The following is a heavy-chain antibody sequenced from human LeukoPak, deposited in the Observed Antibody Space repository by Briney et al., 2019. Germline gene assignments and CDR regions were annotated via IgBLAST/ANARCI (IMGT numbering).Heavy chain of an antibody. CDR2: ISGSSSPI. V-gene: IGHV3-48*01. D-gene: IGHD2-21*01. CDR1: GFTFSDYT. J-gene: IGHJ6*03. CDR3: ATDRLLGRSYYYYMDV. Sequence: GGSLRLSCAASGFTFSDYTMNWVRQAPGRGLEWVSYISGSSSPIYYADSVKGRFTISRDNAKNSLYLQMNSLRAEDTAVYYCATDRLLGRSYYYYMDVLGKGTTVTVSS.